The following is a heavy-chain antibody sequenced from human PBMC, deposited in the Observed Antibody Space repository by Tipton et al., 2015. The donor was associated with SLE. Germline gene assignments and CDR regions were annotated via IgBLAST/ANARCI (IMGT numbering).Heavy chain of an antibody. J-gene: IGHJ6*03. D-gene: IGHD4-17*01. CDR3: ATGYGDDDFYYYYYMDV. Sequence: TLSLTCTVSGDSLSTNYWNWIRQPAGKGLEWIGRMYGSGSPTHYNPSLESRVTISLDTSKNQFSLNLYSATAADTAVYYCATGYGDDDFYYYYYMDVWGKGITVTVSS. CDR1: GDSLSTNY. CDR2: MYGSGSPT. V-gene: IGHV4-4*07.